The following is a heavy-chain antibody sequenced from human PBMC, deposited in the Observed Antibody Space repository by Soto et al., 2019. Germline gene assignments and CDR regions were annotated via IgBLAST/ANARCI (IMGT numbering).Heavy chain of an antibody. Sequence: GGSLRLSCAASGFTFSSYAMSWVRQAPGKGLEWVSAISGSGGSTYYADSVKGRFTISRDNSKNTLYLQMNSLRAEDKAVYDYANSYGSGSYSSLYYFDYWGQGTLVTVSS. CDR2: ISGSGGST. CDR1: GFTFSSYA. V-gene: IGHV3-23*01. D-gene: IGHD3-10*01. J-gene: IGHJ4*02. CDR3: ANSYGSGSYSSLYYFDY.